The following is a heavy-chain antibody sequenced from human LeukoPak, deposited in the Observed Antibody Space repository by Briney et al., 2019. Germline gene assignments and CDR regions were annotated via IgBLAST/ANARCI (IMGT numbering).Heavy chain of an antibody. CDR2: FDPEDGET. Sequence: GASVKVSCKVSGYTLTELSMHWVRQAPGKGLEWMGGFDPEDGETIYAQKFQGRVTMTEDTSTDTAYMELSSLRSEDTAVYYCATRASVRCSGGSCYSEYWYFDLRGRGTLVTVSS. V-gene: IGHV1-24*01. CDR1: GYTLTELS. D-gene: IGHD2-15*01. CDR3: ATRASVRCSGGSCYSEYWYFDL. J-gene: IGHJ2*01.